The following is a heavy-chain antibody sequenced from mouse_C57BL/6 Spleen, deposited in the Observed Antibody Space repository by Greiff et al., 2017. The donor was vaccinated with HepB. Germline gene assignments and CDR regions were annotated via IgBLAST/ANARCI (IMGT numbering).Heavy chain of an antibody. J-gene: IGHJ4*01. CDR2: IYPGDGDT. Sequence: VQLQESGPELVKPGASVKISCKASGYAFSSSWMNWVKQRPGKGLEWIGRIYPGDGDTNYNGKFKGKAKLTADKSSSTAYMRLSSLTSEDSAVDFCAGGAGRDYAMDYWGQGTSVTVSS. CDR1: GYAFSSSW. D-gene: IGHD3-3*01. V-gene: IGHV1-82*01. CDR3: AGGAGRDYAMDY.